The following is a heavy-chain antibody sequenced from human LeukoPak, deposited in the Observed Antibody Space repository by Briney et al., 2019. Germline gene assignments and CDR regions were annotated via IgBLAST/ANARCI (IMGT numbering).Heavy chain of an antibody. CDR3: ARREDTGTVIWAFDI. V-gene: IGHV4-4*02. J-gene: IGHJ3*02. CDR2: IYHSGFT. D-gene: IGHD5-18*01. CDR1: GDXISSTDW. Sequence: SGTLSLTCAVSGDXISSTDWWTWVRQTPGKGLEWIGEIYHSGFTNYNPSLKSRVSISVEKSKNQFSLQLNSVTAADTALYYCARREDTGTVIWAFDIWGQGTLVSVSS.